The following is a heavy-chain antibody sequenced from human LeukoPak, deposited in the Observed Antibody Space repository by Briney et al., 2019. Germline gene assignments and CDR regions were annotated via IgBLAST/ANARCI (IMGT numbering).Heavy chain of an antibody. J-gene: IGHJ6*03. V-gene: IGHV4-4*07. CDR1: DISITTYY. Sequence: SETLSLTCTVSDISITTYYWSWIRQPAGKQLEWIGHMYATGTTNYNPSLKSRVSMSIDTSKNQISLNLRSVTAADTAVYYCARDGCGGSCFHYYYYYMDVWGKGTTVTISS. CDR3: ARDGCGGSCFHYYYYYMDV. D-gene: IGHD2-15*01. CDR2: MYATGTT.